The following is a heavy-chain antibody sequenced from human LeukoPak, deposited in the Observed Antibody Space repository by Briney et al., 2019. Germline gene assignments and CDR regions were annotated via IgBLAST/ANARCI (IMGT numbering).Heavy chain of an antibody. CDR2: IKSDGSEK. CDR1: GFTFSSYG. CDR3: VRALGSPTADH. D-gene: IGHD6-13*01. V-gene: IGHV3-7*01. Sequence: GGSLRLSCAASGFTFSSYGMHWVRQAPGKGLEWVANIKSDGSEKYYVDSVEGRFTISRDNARDTVSLQMDSLRDEDTAAYYCVRALGSPTADHWGQGTLVTVSS. J-gene: IGHJ4*02.